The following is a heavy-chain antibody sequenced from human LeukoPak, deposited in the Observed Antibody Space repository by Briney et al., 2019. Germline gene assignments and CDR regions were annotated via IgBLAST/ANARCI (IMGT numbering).Heavy chain of an antibody. Sequence: LSLTCTVSGGSISSGGYYWSWIRQHPGKGLEWVSGISGSGDNTYYADSVKGRFTISRDNSKNTLYVQVNSLGTEDTAAYYCAKGSYYDSSGSFYFDYWGQGTLVTVSS. CDR1: GGSISSGGYY. CDR3: AKGSYYDSSGSFYFDY. CDR2: ISGSGDNT. J-gene: IGHJ4*02. D-gene: IGHD3-22*01. V-gene: IGHV3-23*01.